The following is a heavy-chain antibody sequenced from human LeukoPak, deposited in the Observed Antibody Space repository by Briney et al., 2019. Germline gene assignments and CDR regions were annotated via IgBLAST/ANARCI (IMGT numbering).Heavy chain of an antibody. V-gene: IGHV4-4*02. D-gene: IGHD6-13*01. CDR1: GGSISSSNW. CDR2: IYHSGST. CDR3: ARTGAAAGTKDYYYYMDV. Sequence: PSGTLSLTCAVSGGSISSSNWWSWVRQPPGKGLEWIGEIYHSGSTNYNPSLKSRVTISVDKSKSQFSLKLSSVTAADTAVYYCARTGAAAGTKDYYYYMDVWGKGTTVTVSS. J-gene: IGHJ6*03.